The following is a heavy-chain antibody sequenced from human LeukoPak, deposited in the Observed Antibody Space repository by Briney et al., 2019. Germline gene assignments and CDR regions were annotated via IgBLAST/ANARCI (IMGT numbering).Heavy chain of an antibody. CDR3: AKAGAGSGDYPDY. V-gene: IGHV3-23*01. J-gene: IGHJ4*02. D-gene: IGHD4-17*01. CDR2: ISGSGGST. Sequence: GGSPRLSCAASGFTFSSYAMSWVRQAPGKGLEWVSAISGSGGSTYYADSVKGRFTISRDNSKNTLYLQMNSLRAEDTAVYYCAKAGAGSGDYPDYWGQGTLVTVSS. CDR1: GFTFSSYA.